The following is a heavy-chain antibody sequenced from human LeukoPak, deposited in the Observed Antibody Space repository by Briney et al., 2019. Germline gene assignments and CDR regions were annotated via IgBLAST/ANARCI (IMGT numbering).Heavy chain of an antibody. CDR3: ASGYPYDAFDI. CDR2: IYYSGST. Sequence: PSETLSLTCTVSGGSISSSSYYWGWIRQPPVKGLEWIGSIYYSGSTYYNPSLKSRVTISVDTSKDQFSLKLSSVTAADTAVYYCASGYPYDAFDIWGQGTMVTVSS. J-gene: IGHJ3*02. CDR1: GGSISSSSYY. D-gene: IGHD3-9*01. V-gene: IGHV4-39*01.